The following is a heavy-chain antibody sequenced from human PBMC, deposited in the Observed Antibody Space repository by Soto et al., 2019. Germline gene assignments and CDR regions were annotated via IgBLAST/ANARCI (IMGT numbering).Heavy chain of an antibody. CDR2: ISYDGSKK. CDR1: GFTFSYYG. D-gene: IGHD1-1*01. J-gene: IGHJ4*02. Sequence: QVRLVESGGGVVQPGKSLRLSCAASGFTFSYYGMHWVRQAPGKGLEWVAVISYDGSKKYYADSVRGRFTISRDNSKNTLYLQMNSLRPEDTAVYYCAKDRVWNPFDDWGQGTLVTVSS. V-gene: IGHV3-30*18. CDR3: AKDRVWNPFDD.